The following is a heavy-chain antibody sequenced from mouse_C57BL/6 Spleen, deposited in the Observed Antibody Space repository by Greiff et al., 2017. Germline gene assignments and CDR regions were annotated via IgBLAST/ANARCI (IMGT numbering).Heavy chain of an antibody. CDR1: GYAFSSSW. Sequence: QVQLKQSGPELVKPGASVKISCKASGYAFSSSWMNWVKQRPGKGLEWIGRIYPGDGDTNYNGKFKGKATLTADKSSSTAYMQLSSLTSEDSAVYFCARRGPYDYDGYWGQGTLVTVSA. V-gene: IGHV1-82*01. CDR3: ARRGPYDYDGY. CDR2: IYPGDGDT. D-gene: IGHD2-4*01. J-gene: IGHJ3*01.